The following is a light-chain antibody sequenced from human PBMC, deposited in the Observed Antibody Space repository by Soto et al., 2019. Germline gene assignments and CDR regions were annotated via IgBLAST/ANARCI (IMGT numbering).Light chain of an antibody. V-gene: IGKV3-11*01. CDR2: DAF. Sequence: EIVMTQSPATLSLSPGERATLSCRASQTVSRYLSWYQQKPGQAPRLLIYDAFNRAPGIPARFSGSGSGTDFSLTIRSLEPEDFAVYYCIQRGDWPPSFGGGTKVDIK. J-gene: IGKJ4*01. CDR1: QTVSRY. CDR3: IQRGDWPPS.